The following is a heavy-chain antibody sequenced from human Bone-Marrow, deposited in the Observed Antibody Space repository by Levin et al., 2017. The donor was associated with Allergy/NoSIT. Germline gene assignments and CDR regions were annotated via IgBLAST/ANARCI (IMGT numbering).Heavy chain of an antibody. Sequence: SETLSLTCAVYGGSFSGYYWSWIRQPPGKGLEWIGEINHSGSTNYNPSLKSRVTISVDTSKNQFSLKLSSVTAADTAVYYCARLRYIWGSYRWDDAFDIWGQGTMVTVSS. J-gene: IGHJ3*02. V-gene: IGHV4-34*01. CDR2: INHSGST. CDR1: GGSFSGYY. D-gene: IGHD3-16*02. CDR3: ARLRYIWGSYRWDDAFDI.